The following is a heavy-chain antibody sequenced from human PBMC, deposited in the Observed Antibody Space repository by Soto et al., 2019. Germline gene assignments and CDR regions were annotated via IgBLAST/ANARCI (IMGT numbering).Heavy chain of an antibody. D-gene: IGHD1-7*01. V-gene: IGHV1-18*01. Sequence: QVQLVQSGAEVKKPGASVKVSCKASGYTFTSYGISWVRQAPGQGLEWMGWIIAYNGNTNYAQKLQGRVTMTTDTSTSTAYMERRSLRSDDTAVYYCARPGLTGTIRGYYYYYCMDVWGQGSTVTVSS. J-gene: IGHJ6*02. CDR3: ARPGLTGTIRGYYYYYCMDV. CDR1: GYTFTSYG. CDR2: IIAYNGNT.